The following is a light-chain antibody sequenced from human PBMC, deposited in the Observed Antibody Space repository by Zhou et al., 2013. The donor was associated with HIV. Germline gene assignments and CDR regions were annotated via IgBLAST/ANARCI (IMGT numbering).Light chain of an antibody. Sequence: DIQMTQFPSSLSASVGDRVTITCRASHDIKNFLNWYQHKPGKAPKLLIYDASNLEAGVPPRFSGDVFRTQFTLTISGLQPEDFATYFCQHYHNLPLTFGGGTRVEF. CDR1: HDIKNF. J-gene: IGKJ4*01. CDR2: DAS. V-gene: IGKV1-33*01. CDR3: QHYHNLPLT.